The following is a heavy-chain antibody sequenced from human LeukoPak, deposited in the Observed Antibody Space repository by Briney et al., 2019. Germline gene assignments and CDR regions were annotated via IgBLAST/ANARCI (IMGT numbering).Heavy chain of an antibody. CDR3: AKDRTVGASYWYFDL. J-gene: IGHJ2*01. Sequence: GGSLRLSCVASGFTFSSYAMSWVRQAPGKGLEWVSAISGSGGSTCYADSVKGRFTISRDNSKNTLFLHMNTLRAEDTAIYYCAKDRTVGASYWYFDLWGRGTLVTVSS. CDR1: GFTFSSYA. CDR2: ISGSGGST. D-gene: IGHD1-26*01. V-gene: IGHV3-23*01.